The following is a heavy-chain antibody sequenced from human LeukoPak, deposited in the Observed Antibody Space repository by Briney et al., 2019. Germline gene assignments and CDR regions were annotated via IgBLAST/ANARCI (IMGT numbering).Heavy chain of an antibody. V-gene: IGHV3-48*02. J-gene: IGHJ4*02. CDR2: ISSSSSTI. D-gene: IGHD3-10*01. CDR1: GFTFSSYS. CDR3: ARDQEWFGESIDY. Sequence: GGSLRLPCAASGFTFSSYSMNWVRQAPGKGLEWVSYISSSSSTIYYADSVKGRFTISRDNAKNSLYLQMNSLRDEDTAVYYCARDQEWFGESIDYWDQGTLVTVSS.